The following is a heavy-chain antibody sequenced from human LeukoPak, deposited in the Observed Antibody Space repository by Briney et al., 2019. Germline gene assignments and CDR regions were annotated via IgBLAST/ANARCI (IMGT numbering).Heavy chain of an antibody. V-gene: IGHV5-51*01. Sequence: GESLKISCRGSGYSFNTYWIGWVRQMPGKGLEWMGIIYPGDSDTRYSPSFQGQVTISADKSISTAYLQWSSLKASDTAMYYCARRRGYSSSWYPDAFDIWGQGTMVTVSS. J-gene: IGHJ3*02. CDR1: GYSFNTYW. CDR3: ARRRGYSSSWYPDAFDI. D-gene: IGHD6-13*01. CDR2: IYPGDSDT.